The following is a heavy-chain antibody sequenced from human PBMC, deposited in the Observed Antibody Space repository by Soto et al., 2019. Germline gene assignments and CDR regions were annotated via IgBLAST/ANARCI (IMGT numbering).Heavy chain of an antibody. CDR3: ARDPGSGYDNYYDMDV. Sequence: EVQLVESGGGLVQPGGSLRLSCAASGFTVSSNYMSWVRQAPGKGLEWVSVIYSGGSTYYADSVKGRFTISRDNSKNPQYLQMNSLRAEDTAVYYCARDPGSGYDNYYDMDVWGKGTTVTVSS. J-gene: IGHJ6*03. V-gene: IGHV3-66*01. CDR1: GFTVSSNY. CDR2: IYSGGST. D-gene: IGHD5-12*01.